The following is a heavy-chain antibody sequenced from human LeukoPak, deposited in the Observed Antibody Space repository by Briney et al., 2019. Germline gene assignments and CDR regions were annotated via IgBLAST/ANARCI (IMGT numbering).Heavy chain of an antibody. CDR1: GGSVSSGSYY. J-gene: IGHJ4*02. V-gene: IGHV4-61*01. D-gene: IGHD4-23*01. CDR2: IHGSGNT. Sequence: SETLSLTCTVSGGSVSSGSYYWSWIRQPPGKGLEGSGHIHGSGNTNYNPSLKSRVSISADTSKNQFSLRLSSVTAADTAVYYCARDHSFFGGLDYWGQGTLVTASS. CDR3: ARDHSFFGGLDY.